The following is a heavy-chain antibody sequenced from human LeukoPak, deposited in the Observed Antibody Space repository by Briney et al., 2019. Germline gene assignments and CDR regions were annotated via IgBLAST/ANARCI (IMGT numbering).Heavy chain of an antibody. J-gene: IGHJ4*02. V-gene: IGHV1-46*01. Sequence: ASVKVSCKASAYTFTGYYMHWVRQAPGQGLEWMGMVNPNGGGTNYAQKFHGRVSMIRDTPTSTVYMDLSSLTSEDTAVYYCAREPPGATRGFDYWGQGTLVTVSS. CDR1: AYTFTGYY. D-gene: IGHD1-26*01. CDR2: VNPNGGGT. CDR3: AREPPGATRGFDY.